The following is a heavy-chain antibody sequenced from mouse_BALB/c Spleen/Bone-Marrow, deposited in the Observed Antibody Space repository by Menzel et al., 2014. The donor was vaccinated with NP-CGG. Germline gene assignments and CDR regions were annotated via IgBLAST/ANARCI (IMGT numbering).Heavy chain of an antibody. CDR3: SRLGYYGGFAY. CDR1: GFDFSRYW. Sequence: VQLQQSGGGLVHPGGSLKLSCAASGFDFSRYWMGWVRQAPGKGLEWIGEINPDGSTINYTPSLKDKFIISRDNAKNTLYLQMSKVRSEDTALYYCSRLGYYGGFAYWGQGTLVTVSA. V-gene: IGHV4-1*02. D-gene: IGHD2-3*01. J-gene: IGHJ3*01. CDR2: INPDGSTI.